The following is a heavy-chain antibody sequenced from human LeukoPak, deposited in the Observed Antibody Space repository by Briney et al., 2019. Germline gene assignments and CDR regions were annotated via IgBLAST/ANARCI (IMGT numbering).Heavy chain of an antibody. CDR3: ARDLGRIVGANGGDY. D-gene: IGHD1-26*01. CDR1: GYTFNIYG. V-gene: IGHV1-18*04. CDR2: ISAYNGDT. Sequence: ASVKVSCKASGYTFNIYGISWVRQAPGQGLEWMGWISAYNGDTKYAEKLQGRVTMTTDTSTSTAYMELRSLRPDDTAVYYCARDLGRIVGANGGDYWGQGTLVTVSS. J-gene: IGHJ4*02.